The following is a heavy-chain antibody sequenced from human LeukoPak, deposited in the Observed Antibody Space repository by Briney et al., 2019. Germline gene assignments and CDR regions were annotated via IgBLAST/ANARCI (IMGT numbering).Heavy chain of an antibody. V-gene: IGHV1-3*01. CDR1: GYTFTSYA. CDR3: ARVVVPAAMDYYYGMDV. J-gene: IGHJ6*04. CDR2: INAGNGNT. Sequence: ASVKVSCKASGYTFTSYAMHWVRQAPGQRLEWMGWINAGNGNTKYSQKFQGRGTITRDTSASTAYMELSSLRSEDTAVYYCARVVVPAAMDYYYGMDVWGKGTTVTVSS. D-gene: IGHD2-2*01.